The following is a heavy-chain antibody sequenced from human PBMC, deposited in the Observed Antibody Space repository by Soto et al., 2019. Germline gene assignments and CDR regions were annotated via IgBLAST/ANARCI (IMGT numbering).Heavy chain of an antibody. Sequence: QVQLVESGGGVVQPGRSLRLSCAASGFTFSSYGTHWVRQAPGKGLEWVAVISYDGSNKYYADSVKGRFTISRDNSKNTLYLQMNSLRAEDTAVYYCAKGYYYDSSGNLFDYWGQGTLVTVSS. CDR3: AKGYYYDSSGNLFDY. CDR2: ISYDGSNK. J-gene: IGHJ4*02. CDR1: GFTFSSYG. V-gene: IGHV3-30*18. D-gene: IGHD3-22*01.